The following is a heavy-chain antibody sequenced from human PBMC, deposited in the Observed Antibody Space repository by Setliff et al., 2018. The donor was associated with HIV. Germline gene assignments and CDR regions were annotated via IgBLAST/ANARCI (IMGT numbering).Heavy chain of an antibody. CDR1: GGSFSGYY. Sequence: SETLFLTCAVYGGSFSGYYWSWIRQPPGKGLEYIGSIHYNEKTYYNPSLKSRVTISIDTSKNQFSLKLSSVTAADAAVYYCASRVYYYDSSGYLREEGFDPWGQGTLVTVSS. CDR2: IHYNEKT. CDR3: ASRVYYYDSSGYLREEGFDP. V-gene: IGHV4-34*01. D-gene: IGHD3-22*01. J-gene: IGHJ5*02.